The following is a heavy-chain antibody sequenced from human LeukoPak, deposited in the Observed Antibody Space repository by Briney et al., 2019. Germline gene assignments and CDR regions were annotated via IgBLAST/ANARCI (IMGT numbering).Heavy chain of an antibody. CDR1: GFTFGDFA. Sequence: GGSLRLSCTASGFTFGDFAMNWVRLAPGKGLEWLAFISTKRYGETAHYAASVAGRFTLSRDDSSSVAYLQMNFLRTDDTGVYHCLRALVPKIGQWYFDYSGQGTMVTVSS. CDR2: ISTKRYGETA. J-gene: IGHJ4*02. D-gene: IGHD2-21*01. V-gene: IGHV3-49*04. CDR3: LRALVPKIGQWYFDY.